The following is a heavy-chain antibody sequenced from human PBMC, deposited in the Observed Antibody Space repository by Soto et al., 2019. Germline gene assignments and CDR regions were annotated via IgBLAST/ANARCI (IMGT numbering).Heavy chain of an antibody. CDR1: GYTFTNFA. D-gene: IGHD6-13*01. V-gene: IGHV1-18*01. J-gene: IGHJ6*04. CDR3: ASREAASHLDC. CDR2: VSANNGFT. Sequence: ASVKVSCKTSGYTFTNFALSWVRQAPGQGLEWIGFVSANNGFTHFAQKFQGRVSVKTETSTNTVYLDLRSLSSDDTAVYYCASREAASHLDCWGKGTTVTVSA.